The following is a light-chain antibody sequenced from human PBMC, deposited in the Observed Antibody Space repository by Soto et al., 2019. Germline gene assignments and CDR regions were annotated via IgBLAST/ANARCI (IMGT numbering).Light chain of an antibody. CDR2: DVN. CDR1: SSDVGGYNY. J-gene: IGLJ2*01. V-gene: IGLV2-14*01. CDR3: SSYTRSIS. Sequence: QSALTKPASVSGSPGQSITISCTGTSSDVGGYNYVSWYQQHPGKAPKLMIYDVNTRPSGVSNRFSGSKSGNTASLTISGLQAEDEADYYCSSYTRSISFGGGTKLTVL.